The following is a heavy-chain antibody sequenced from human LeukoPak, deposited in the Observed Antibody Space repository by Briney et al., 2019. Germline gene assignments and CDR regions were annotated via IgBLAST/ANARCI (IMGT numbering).Heavy chain of an antibody. CDR2: ISSSSSTI. CDR3: ASEHYYDSSGYGLPEGYYYGMDV. J-gene: IGHJ6*02. V-gene: IGHV3-48*01. Sequence: PGGSLRLSCAASGFTFSSYSMYWVRQAPGKGLEWVSYISSSSSTIYYADSVKGRFTISRDNAKNSLYLQMNSLRAEDTAVYYCASEHYYDSSGYGLPEGYYYGMDVWGQGTTVTVSS. D-gene: IGHD3-22*01. CDR1: GFTFSSYS.